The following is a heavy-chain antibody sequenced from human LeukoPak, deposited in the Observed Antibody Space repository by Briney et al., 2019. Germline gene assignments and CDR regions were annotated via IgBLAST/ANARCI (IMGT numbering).Heavy chain of an antibody. J-gene: IGHJ5*02. Sequence: PSETLSLTCTVSGGSISSGDYYWSWIRQPPGKGLEWIGYIYYSGSTYYNPSLKSRVTILVDTSKNQFSLKLSSVTAADTAVYYCASKSSYSGSYGPPWGQGTLVTVSS. V-gene: IGHV4-30-4*08. CDR3: ASKSSYSGSYGPP. CDR1: GGSISSGDYY. D-gene: IGHD1-26*01. CDR2: IYYSGST.